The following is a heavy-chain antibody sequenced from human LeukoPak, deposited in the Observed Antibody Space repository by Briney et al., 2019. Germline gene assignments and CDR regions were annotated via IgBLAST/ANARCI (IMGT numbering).Heavy chain of an antibody. D-gene: IGHD2/OR15-2a*01. CDR2: IYTSGST. V-gene: IGHV4-4*07. CDR3: ARDRYFNLRYYYYYYMGV. Sequence: SETLSLTCTVSGGSISSYYWSWIRQPAGKGLEWFGRIYTSGSTNYNPSLKSRVTMSVDTSKNQFSLKLSSVTAADTAVYYCARDRYFNLRYYYYYYMGVWGKGTTVTVSS. J-gene: IGHJ6*03. CDR1: GGSISSYY.